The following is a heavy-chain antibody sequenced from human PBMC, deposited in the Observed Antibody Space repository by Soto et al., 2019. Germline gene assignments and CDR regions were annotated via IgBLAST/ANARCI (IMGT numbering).Heavy chain of an antibody. CDR1: GYNFRNYW. V-gene: IGHV5-51*01. J-gene: IGHJ3*02. CDR3: ARRAISDGFHI. CDR2: VYPGGFDT. Sequence: GESLKISCKGSGYNFRNYWIAWVRQMPGKGLEWMGIVYPGGFDTRFSPSFQGQVTMSADKSISTVYLQWSNLKASDTAMYYCARRAISDGFHIWGQGTMVTVSS.